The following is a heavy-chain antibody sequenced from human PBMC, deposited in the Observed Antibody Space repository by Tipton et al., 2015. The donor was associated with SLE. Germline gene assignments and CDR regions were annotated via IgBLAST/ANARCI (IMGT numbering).Heavy chain of an antibody. Sequence: SLRLSCTASRFSVSAYHMTWVRQAPGKGLEWVSVIYLGGRTNYADSVKGRFTISRDNSKNTLYLQMNSLRAEDMAVYYCASSLLWFGVDYWGQGTLVTVSS. D-gene: IGHD3-10*01. J-gene: IGHJ4*02. CDR3: ASSLLWFGVDY. CDR2: IYLGGRT. CDR1: RFSVSAYH. V-gene: IGHV3-53*05.